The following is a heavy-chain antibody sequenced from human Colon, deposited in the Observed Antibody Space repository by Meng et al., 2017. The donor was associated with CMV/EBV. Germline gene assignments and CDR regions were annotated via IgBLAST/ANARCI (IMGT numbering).Heavy chain of an antibody. V-gene: IGHV1-2*02. D-gene: IGHD6-13*01. J-gene: IGHJ4*02. Sequence: QVKQVHSATRVKRPGSVGKVVCKSSGYTFTGNHLHWVRQGPGQGLEWMGWIYPQDGGTYFAQNFQDRVTLTRDTSITTAYMELSGLTADDTAIYYYVRESWYFDFWGEGTLVTVSS. CDR1: GYTFTGNH. CDR3: VRESWYFDF. CDR2: IYPQDGGT.